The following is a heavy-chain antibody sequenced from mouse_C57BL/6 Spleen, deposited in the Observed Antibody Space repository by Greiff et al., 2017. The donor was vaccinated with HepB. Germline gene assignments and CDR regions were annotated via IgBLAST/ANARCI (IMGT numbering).Heavy chain of an antibody. J-gene: IGHJ2*01. Sequence: EVKLMESGGGLVKPGGSLKLSCAASGFTFSSYAMSWVRQTPEKRLEWVATISDGGSYTYYPDNVKGRFTISRDNAKNNLYLQMSHLKSEDTAMYYCARDNYGSRGSYYFDYWGQGTTLTVSS. CDR1: GFTFSSYA. CDR3: ARDNYGSRGSYYFDY. CDR2: ISDGGSYT. D-gene: IGHD1-1*01. V-gene: IGHV5-4*01.